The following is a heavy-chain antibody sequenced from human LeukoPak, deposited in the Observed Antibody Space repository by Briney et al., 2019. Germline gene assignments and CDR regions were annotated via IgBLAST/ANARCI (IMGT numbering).Heavy chain of an antibody. CDR3: ARVFGAFDI. CDR1: GFTFSRYA. V-gene: IGHV3-64*01. Sequence: GGSLRLSCAASGFTFSRYAMHWVRQVPGKGLEYVSAISSNGDNTYYANSVKGRFTISRDNSKNTLYLQMGSLRAEDMAVYYCARVFGAFDIWGQGTMVIVSS. J-gene: IGHJ3*02. CDR2: ISSNGDNT. D-gene: IGHD3-10*01.